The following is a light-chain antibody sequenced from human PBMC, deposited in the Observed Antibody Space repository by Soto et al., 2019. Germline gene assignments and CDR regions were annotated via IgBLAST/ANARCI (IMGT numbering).Light chain of an antibody. CDR1: QSVSSSY. CDR3: QQYSSLWT. CDR2: GAS. J-gene: IGKJ1*01. Sequence: PGEKVTLSCRASQSVSSSYLTWYQQKPGQAPRLLIYGASTRATGIPARFSGSGSGTDFTLSISRLEPEDFAVYYCQQYSSLWTIGQGTKVDIK. V-gene: IGKV3-20*01.